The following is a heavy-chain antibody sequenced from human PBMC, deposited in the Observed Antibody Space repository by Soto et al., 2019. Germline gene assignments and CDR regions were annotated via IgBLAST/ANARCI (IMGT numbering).Heavy chain of an antibody. CDR2: ISYPGTT. CDR1: NDSISNYY. V-gene: IGHV4-59*08. CDR3: ARGGVMVTDNWLDP. D-gene: IGHD2-21*02. Sequence: QVHLHESGPGLVKPSETLSLTCTVSNDSISNYYWNWIRQSPGKGLEWIGYISYPGTTNYNPSLKSRVAISLDTSKKQCSLTLSSVTAADTAVYFCARGGVMVTDNWLDPWGQGTLVTVSS. J-gene: IGHJ5*02.